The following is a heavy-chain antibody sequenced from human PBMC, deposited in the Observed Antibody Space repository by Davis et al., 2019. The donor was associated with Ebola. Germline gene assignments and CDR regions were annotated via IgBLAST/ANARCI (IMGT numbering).Heavy chain of an antibody. J-gene: IGHJ6*02. Sequence: KVSCKGSGYSFTSYWIGWVRQMPGKGLEWMGIIYPGDSDTRYSPSFQGQVTISADKSISTAYLQWSSLKASDTAMYYCARFKLNYGDYYYGMDVWGQGTTVTVSS. V-gene: IGHV5-51*01. CDR1: GYSFTSYW. CDR2: IYPGDSDT. D-gene: IGHD4-17*01. CDR3: ARFKLNYGDYYYGMDV.